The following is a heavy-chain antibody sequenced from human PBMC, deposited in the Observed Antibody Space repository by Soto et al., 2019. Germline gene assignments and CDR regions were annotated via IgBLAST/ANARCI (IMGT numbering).Heavy chain of an antibody. D-gene: IGHD3-9*01. Sequence: PGESLKISCKGSGYSFTSYWIAWVRQMPGKGLEWMGIINPGDSDTRYSPSFQGQVTVSADKSISTAYLQWSSLKASDTAIYFCARLELTGLDNWGQGTPVTVSS. CDR3: ARLELTGLDN. V-gene: IGHV5-51*01. CDR2: INPGDSDT. J-gene: IGHJ4*02. CDR1: GYSFTSYW.